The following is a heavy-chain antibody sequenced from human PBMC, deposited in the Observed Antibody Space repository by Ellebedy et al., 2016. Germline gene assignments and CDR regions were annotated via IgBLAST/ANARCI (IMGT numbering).Heavy chain of an antibody. CDR2: IYYSGST. D-gene: IGHD3-10*01. Sequence: SETLSLXXTVSGGSISSGGYYWSWIRQHPGKGLEWIGYIYYSGSTYYNPSLKSRVTISVDTSKNQFSLKLSSVTAADTAVYYCARRDTEYYYGSRVFDYWGQGTLVTVSS. J-gene: IGHJ4*02. V-gene: IGHV4-31*03. CDR1: GGSISSGGYY. CDR3: ARRDTEYYYGSRVFDY.